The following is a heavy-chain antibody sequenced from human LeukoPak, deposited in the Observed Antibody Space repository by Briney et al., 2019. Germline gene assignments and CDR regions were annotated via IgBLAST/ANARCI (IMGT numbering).Heavy chain of an antibody. Sequence: GGSLRLFCAASGFNFSSYEMHWVRQAPGKGLEWVSYISSSGSTIYYADSVKGRFTISRDNAKNSLYLQMNSLRAEDTAVYYCAKSNGYGLVDIWGQGTMVTVSS. D-gene: IGHD3-10*01. CDR1: GFNFSSYE. V-gene: IGHV3-48*03. CDR2: ISSSGSTI. CDR3: AKSNGYGLVDI. J-gene: IGHJ3*02.